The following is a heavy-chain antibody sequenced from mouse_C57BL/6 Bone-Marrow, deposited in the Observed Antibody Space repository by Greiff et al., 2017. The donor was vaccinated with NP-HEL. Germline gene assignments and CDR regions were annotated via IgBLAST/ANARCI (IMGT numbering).Heavy chain of an antibody. Sequence: QVQLQQSGAELVRPGASVKLSCKASGYTFTSYGISWVKQRTGQGLEWIVEIYPRSGSTNYNEKFKGKATLTADKSSSTAYMELRSLTSEDSAVYYCARSSGYRKVAYWGRGTRVTVSA. V-gene: IGHV1-81*01. CDR1: GYTFTSYG. J-gene: IGHJ3*01. CDR3: ARSSGYRKVAY. CDR2: IYPRSGST. D-gene: IGHD2-12*01.